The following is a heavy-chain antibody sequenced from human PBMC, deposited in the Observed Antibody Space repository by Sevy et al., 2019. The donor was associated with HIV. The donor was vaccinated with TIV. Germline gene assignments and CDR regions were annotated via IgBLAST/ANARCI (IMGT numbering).Heavy chain of an antibody. D-gene: IGHD6-13*01. V-gene: IGHV3-7*01. CDR1: GFTLDAYW. CDR2: INQDGSTK. CDR3: ARAIAADAGF. Sequence: GGSLRLSCAASGFTLDAYWMHWVRQAPGKGLEWLANINQDGSTKYYAASVKGRFTISRDNAKNLVYLQMNSMGPEDTGLYYCARAIAADAGFWGQGTLVTVSS. J-gene: IGHJ4*02.